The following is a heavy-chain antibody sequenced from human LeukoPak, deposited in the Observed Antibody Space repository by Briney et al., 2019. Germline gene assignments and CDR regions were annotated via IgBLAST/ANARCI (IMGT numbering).Heavy chain of an antibody. V-gene: IGHV4-59*01. J-gene: IGHJ4*02. D-gene: IGHD3-3*01. CDR2: IYYSGST. CDR3: ARETDDFLSGYYLN. CDR1: GGSISSYY. Sequence: SETLSLTCAVSGGSISSYYWSWIRQPPGKGLEWIGYIYYSGSTNYNPSLKSRVTISVDTSKNQFSLKLSSVTAADTAVYYCARETDDFLSGYYLNWGQGTLVTVSS.